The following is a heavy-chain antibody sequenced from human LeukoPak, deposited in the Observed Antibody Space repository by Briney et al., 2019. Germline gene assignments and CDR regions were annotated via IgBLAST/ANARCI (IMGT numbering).Heavy chain of an antibody. Sequence: PSETLSLTCAVYGGSFSGYYWSWIRQPPGKGLEWIGEMNHSGSTRYNPSLKSRVTISVDTSKNQFSPKLSSVTAADTAMYYCARFSSTVTTFDYWGLGTLVTVSS. CDR3: ARFSSTVTTFDY. V-gene: IGHV4-34*01. CDR1: GGSFSGYY. D-gene: IGHD4-17*01. J-gene: IGHJ4*02. CDR2: MNHSGST.